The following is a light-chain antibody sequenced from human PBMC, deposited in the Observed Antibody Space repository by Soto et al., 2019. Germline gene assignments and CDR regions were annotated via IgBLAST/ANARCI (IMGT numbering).Light chain of an antibody. Sequence: ETVLTQSPTTLSLSPGEGATLSCRASQSLRDNLAWYQQKPGQAPRLLIYGASTRATGIPARFSGSGSGTEFTLTISSLQSEDFAVYYCQQYNNWPPITFGQGTRLEIK. V-gene: IGKV3-15*01. CDR1: QSLRDN. CDR2: GAS. CDR3: QQYNNWPPIT. J-gene: IGKJ5*01.